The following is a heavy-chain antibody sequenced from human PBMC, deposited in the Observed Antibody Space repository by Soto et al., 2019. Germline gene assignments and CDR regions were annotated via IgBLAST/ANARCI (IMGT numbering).Heavy chain of an antibody. V-gene: IGHV1-69*01. CDR1: ESIFTKSG. Sequence: QLVQAGAEVKKPDSSVKVSCKASESIFTKSGVTWVRQAPGQGPEWMGGMNPTVGTTHYAQRFQRRLTMYVVASRNTVNMGLSNLTPDDTAVYYCASLPSDCGGGTCSGSFWGQGTMVTVSS. J-gene: IGHJ4*02. CDR2: MNPTVGTT. D-gene: IGHD2-15*01. CDR3: ASLPSDCGGGTCSGSF.